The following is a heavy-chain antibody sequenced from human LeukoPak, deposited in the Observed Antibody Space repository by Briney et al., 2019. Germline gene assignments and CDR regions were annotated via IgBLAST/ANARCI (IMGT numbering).Heavy chain of an antibody. V-gene: IGHV3-48*03. J-gene: IGHJ6*03. D-gene: IGHD1-26*01. CDR2: ISSSGSTI. CDR1: GFTFSSYE. CDR3: TQDSSGYSGSYYLGGYYYYYYMDV. Sequence: GGSLRLSCAASGFTFSSYEMNWVRQAPGKGLEWVSYISSSGSTIYYADSVKGRFTISRDNAKNSLYLQMNSLKTEDTAVYYCTQDSSGYSGSYYLGGYYYYYYMDVWGKGTTVTISS.